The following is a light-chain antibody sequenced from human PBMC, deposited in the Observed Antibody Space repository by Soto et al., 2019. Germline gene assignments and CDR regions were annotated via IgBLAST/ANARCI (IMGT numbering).Light chain of an antibody. J-gene: IGKJ5*01. Sequence: EIVLTQSPDSRSWSPLEIATLSFRASQSVRSNLAWYQQKPGQAPRLLIYGASTRATGIPARFSGSGSGTEFTLTISSLQSEDFAVYYCQQYNNWPLTFGQGTHWRL. CDR2: GAS. CDR1: QSVRSN. CDR3: QQYNNWPLT. V-gene: IGKV3D-15*01.